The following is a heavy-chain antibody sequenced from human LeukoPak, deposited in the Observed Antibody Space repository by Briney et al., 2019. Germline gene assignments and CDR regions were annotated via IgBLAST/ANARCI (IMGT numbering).Heavy chain of an antibody. V-gene: IGHV3-48*01. CDR1: GFSFSSYS. CDR2: ISSSSSTI. J-gene: IGHJ4*02. CDR3: AREQDLDY. Sequence: GGSLRLSCAASGFSFSSYSMNWVRQAPGKGLEWVSYISSSSSTIYYADSVKGRFTISRDKAKNSLYLQMNSLRAEDTAVYYSAREQDLDYWGQGTLVTVSS.